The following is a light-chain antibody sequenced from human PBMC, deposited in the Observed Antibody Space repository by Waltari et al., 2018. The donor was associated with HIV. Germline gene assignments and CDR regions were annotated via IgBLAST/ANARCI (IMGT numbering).Light chain of an antibody. CDR2: DAS. Sequence: EIMLTQSPATLSLSPGKKATLSCRASQSVATYLAWFQQGPGQAPRVLIYDASNRANGIPARLSGSGSGTDFTLTISSLEPEDFGVYYCQQRNIPITFGQGTRLEI. CDR3: QQRNIPIT. V-gene: IGKV3-11*01. CDR1: QSVATY. J-gene: IGKJ5*01.